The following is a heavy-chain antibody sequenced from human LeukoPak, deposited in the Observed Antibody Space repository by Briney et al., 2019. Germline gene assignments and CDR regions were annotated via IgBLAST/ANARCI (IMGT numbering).Heavy chain of an antibody. CDR1: GYTFTGYY. CDR2: MNPNSGNT. CDR3: ARAVQYYDFWSGYYRAYYYMDV. J-gene: IGHJ6*03. Sequence: ASVKVSCKASGYTFTGYYMHWVRQAPGQGLEWMGWMNPNSGNTGYAQKFQGRVTITRNTSISTAYMELSSLRSEDTAVYYCARAVQYYDFWSGYYRAYYYMDVWGKGTTVTVSS. V-gene: IGHV1-8*03. D-gene: IGHD3-3*01.